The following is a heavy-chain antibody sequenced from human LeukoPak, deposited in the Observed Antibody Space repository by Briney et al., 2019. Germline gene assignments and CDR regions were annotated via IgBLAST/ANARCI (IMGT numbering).Heavy chain of an antibody. Sequence: GGSLRLSCVASGFTFSSYAMHWVRQAPGKGLEWVAVISYDGSNKYYADSVKGRFTISRDNSKNTLYLQMNSLRAEDTAVYYCARDLAAAGFFDYWGQGTLVTVSS. D-gene: IGHD6-13*01. CDR3: ARDLAAAGFFDY. CDR2: ISYDGSNK. CDR1: GFTFSSYA. J-gene: IGHJ4*02. V-gene: IGHV3-30*04.